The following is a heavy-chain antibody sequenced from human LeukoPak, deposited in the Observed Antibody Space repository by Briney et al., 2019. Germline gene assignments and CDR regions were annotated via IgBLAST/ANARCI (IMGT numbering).Heavy chain of an antibody. CDR3: AKVRIAVAGDAFDI. Sequence: GGSLRLSCGTSGFSFTSYWMHWVRQVPGKGLVWVSRINNDGSSTIYADSVKGRFTISRDNADNTLYLQMNSLRAEDTAVYYCAKVRIAVAGDAFDIWGQGTMVTVSS. J-gene: IGHJ3*02. V-gene: IGHV3-74*01. CDR2: INNDGSST. CDR1: GFSFTSYW. D-gene: IGHD6-19*01.